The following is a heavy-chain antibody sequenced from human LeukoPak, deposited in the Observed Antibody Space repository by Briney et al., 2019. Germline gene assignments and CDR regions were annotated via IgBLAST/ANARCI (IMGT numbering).Heavy chain of an antibody. CDR3: ARVGCSSTSCPHYYYYYMDV. Sequence: GGSLRLSCAASGFTFSSYEMNWVRQAPGKGLDWVSYISSSGSTIYYADSVKGRFTISRDNAKNSLYLQMNSLRAEDTAVYYCARVGCSSTSCPHYYYYYMDVWGKGTTVTVSS. V-gene: IGHV3-48*03. D-gene: IGHD2-2*01. CDR2: ISSSGSTI. J-gene: IGHJ6*03. CDR1: GFTFSSYE.